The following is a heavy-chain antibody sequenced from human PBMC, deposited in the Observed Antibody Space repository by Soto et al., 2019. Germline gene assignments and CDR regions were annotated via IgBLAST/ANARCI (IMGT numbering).Heavy chain of an antibody. J-gene: IGHJ4*02. Sequence: PSGTLFLTCGVYGGSFSGYYWTWICQSPGKGLEWIGEIYHSGTTNYNPSLKSRATISLDTFNNQFSLKLTSVTAADTAVYYCAKGGGSLWSWGQGTLVTVSS. CDR1: GGSFSGYY. CDR2: IYHSGTT. CDR3: AKGGGSLWS. V-gene: IGHV4-34*01. D-gene: IGHD3-10*01.